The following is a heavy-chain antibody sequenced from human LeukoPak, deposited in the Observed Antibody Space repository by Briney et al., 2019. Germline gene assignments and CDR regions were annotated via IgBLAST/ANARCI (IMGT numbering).Heavy chain of an antibody. Sequence: SVRVSFKASVGTFISFTIGWMRQAPGQGLAWMGGIIPDFGTTYNGQKFQGRLTVTADESTDTAYMNLRGLTSEDTAVYYCARDRGDYFDYWGQGTPVTVSS. CDR1: VGTFISFT. V-gene: IGHV1-69*13. CDR3: ARDRGDYFDY. CDR2: IIPDFGTT. J-gene: IGHJ4*02. D-gene: IGHD3-10*01.